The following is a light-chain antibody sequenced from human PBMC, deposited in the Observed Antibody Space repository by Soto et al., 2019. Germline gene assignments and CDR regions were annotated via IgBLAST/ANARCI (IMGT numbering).Light chain of an antibody. CDR1: QSISDT. CDR2: GAS. Sequence: EIVLTQSPVTLSLSPGEGATLSCRASQSISDTLAWYQQKPGQAPRLLIYGASTRATGIPARFSGSGSGTEFTLIISSLQSEDSAVYYCQQYNSWLWTFGQGTKVDI. V-gene: IGKV3-15*01. CDR3: QQYNSWLWT. J-gene: IGKJ1*01.